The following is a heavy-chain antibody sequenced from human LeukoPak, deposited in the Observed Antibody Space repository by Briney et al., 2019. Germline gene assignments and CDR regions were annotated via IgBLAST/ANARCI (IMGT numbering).Heavy chain of an antibody. V-gene: IGHV6-1*01. CDR1: GDSVSSNTAG. J-gene: IGHJ4*02. CDR2: TYYRSKWHN. Sequence: SQTLSLTCAISGDSVSSNTAGWNWIRQSPSSGLEWLARTYYRSKWHNEYAVAVKSRITIKPDTSKNQFALELNSRTPEDTAVYYCASGKQWIGYWGQGTLVTVSS. CDR3: ASGKQWIGY. D-gene: IGHD6-19*01.